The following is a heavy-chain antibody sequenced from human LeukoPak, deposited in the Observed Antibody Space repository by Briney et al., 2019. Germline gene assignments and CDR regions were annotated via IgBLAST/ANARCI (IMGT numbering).Heavy chain of an antibody. V-gene: IGHV3-23*01. D-gene: IGHD6-19*01. Sequence: PGGSLRLSCAASGFTFGTYAMSWVRQAPGKGLEWISAISGSGGSTYYADSVKGRFTISRDNSKNTLYLQMNSLRAEDTAVYYCAKGSAVADIYFDYWGQGTLVTVSS. J-gene: IGHJ4*02. CDR3: AKGSAVADIYFDY. CDR2: ISGSGGST. CDR1: GFTFGTYA.